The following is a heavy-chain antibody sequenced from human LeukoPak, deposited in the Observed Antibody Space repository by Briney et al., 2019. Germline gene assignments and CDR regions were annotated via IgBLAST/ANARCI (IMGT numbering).Heavy chain of an antibody. V-gene: IGHV4-59*08. J-gene: IGHJ4*02. CDR1: GGSISSYY. D-gene: IGHD3-10*01. Sequence: SETLSLTCTVSGGSISSYYWSWIRQPPGKGLEWIGYIYYNGSTNYNPSLKSRVTISLDTSKNQFSLKLSSVTAADMAVYYCARHGSYRYYFDYWGQGTLVTVSS. CDR3: ARHGSYRYYFDY. CDR2: IYYNGST.